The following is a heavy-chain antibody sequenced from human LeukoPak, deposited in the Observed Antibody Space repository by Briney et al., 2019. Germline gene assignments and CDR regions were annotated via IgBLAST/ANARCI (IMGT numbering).Heavy chain of an antibody. CDR2: IYTSGST. CDR3: ARGYDFWSGEAGFDY. V-gene: IGHV4-61*02. J-gene: IGHJ4*02. D-gene: IGHD3-3*01. Sequence: PSETLSLTCTVSGGSISSGSYYWSWIRQPAGKGLEWIGRIYTSGSTNYNPSLKSRVTMSVDTSKNQFSLKLSSVTAADTAVYYCARGYDFWSGEAGFDYWGQGTLVTVSS. CDR1: GGSISSGSYY.